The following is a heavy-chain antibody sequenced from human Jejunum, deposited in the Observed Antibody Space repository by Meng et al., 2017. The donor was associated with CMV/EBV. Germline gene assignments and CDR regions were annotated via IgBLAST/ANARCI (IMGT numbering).Heavy chain of an antibody. CDR1: GFTFSTYA. CDR3: ARSPIAVAGAEGY. CDR2: IGNSGTAT. Sequence: CAASGFTFSTYAMSWVRQAQGKGLEWVSTIGNSGTATYYADSVKGRFTISRDNSKSTLYLQMNSLRADDTAVYYCARSPIAVAGAEGYWGQGALVTVSS. V-gene: IGHV3-23*01. D-gene: IGHD6-19*01. J-gene: IGHJ4*02.